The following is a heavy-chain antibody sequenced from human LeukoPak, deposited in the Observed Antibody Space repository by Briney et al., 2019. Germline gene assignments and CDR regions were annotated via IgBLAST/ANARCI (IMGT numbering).Heavy chain of an antibody. V-gene: IGHV3-33*01. CDR2: IWYDGSNK. Sequence: PGGSLRLSCAASGFTFSSYGMHWVRQAPGKGLEWVAVIWYDGSNKYYADSVKGRFTISRDNAKNSLYLQMNSLRAEDTAVYYCAREGQQLPRSNWFDPWGQGTLVTVSS. CDR1: GFTFSSYG. CDR3: AREGQQLPRSNWFDP. J-gene: IGHJ5*02. D-gene: IGHD6-13*01.